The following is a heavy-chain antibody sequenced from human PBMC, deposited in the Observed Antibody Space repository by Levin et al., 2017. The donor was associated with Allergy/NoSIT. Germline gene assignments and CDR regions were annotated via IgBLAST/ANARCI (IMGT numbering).Heavy chain of an antibody. CDR1: GYTFTDFW. J-gene: IGHJ2*01. V-gene: IGHV5-51*01. CDR3: ARLRGVYTDFSFSYFDL. D-gene: IGHD5/OR15-5a*01. CDR2: MFPSDSDS. Sequence: RGESLKISCQGSGYTFTDFWIGWMRQMPGKGLEWMGIMFPSDSDSRYSPSFQGQVTFSADRSINTAYLQWNSLKTSDTAIYYCARLRGVYTDFSFSYFDLWGRGTLFTVSS.